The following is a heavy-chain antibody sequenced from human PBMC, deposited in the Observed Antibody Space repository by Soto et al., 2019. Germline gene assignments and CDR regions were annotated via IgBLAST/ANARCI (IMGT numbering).Heavy chain of an antibody. CDR2: ISYDGSNK. J-gene: IGHJ4*02. Sequence: QVQLVESGGGVVQPGRSLRLSCAASGFPFTTYGMHWVREGTGKGLEWVAVISYDGSNKYYADSVKGRFTISRDNSKNTLYLQMNSLRPEDTSLYYCVGGQYYFHYRGQGTLVTVSS. CDR3: VGGQYYFHY. V-gene: IGHV3-30*03. CDR1: GFPFTTYG. D-gene: IGHD3-10*01.